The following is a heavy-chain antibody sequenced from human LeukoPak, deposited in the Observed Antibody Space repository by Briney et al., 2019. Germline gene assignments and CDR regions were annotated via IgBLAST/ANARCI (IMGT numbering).Heavy chain of an antibody. V-gene: IGHV5-51*01. CDR3: ARSYYYNSSGYHNWFDP. D-gene: IGHD3-22*01. J-gene: IGHJ5*02. Sequence: GESLKISCKGSGYSFTSYRIGWVRQMPGKGLEWMGIIYPGDSDTRYSPSFQGQVTISADKSISTAYLQWSSLKASDTAMYYCARSYYYNSSGYHNWFDPWGQGTLVTVSS. CDR1: GYSFTSYR. CDR2: IYPGDSDT.